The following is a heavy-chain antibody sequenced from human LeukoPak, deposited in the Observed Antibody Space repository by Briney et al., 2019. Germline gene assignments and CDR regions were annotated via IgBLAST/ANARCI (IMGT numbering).Heavy chain of an antibody. CDR3: ARLSNWGSH. CDR1: GGSITTSNYY. J-gene: IGHJ4*02. V-gene: IGHV4-39*01. CDR2: IYYSGNT. Sequence: PSETLSLTCTVSGGSITTSNYYWGWIRQPPGKGLEWIGNIYYSGNTYYNPSLKSRVTISVDPSKTQFSLKLSSVTAADTAVYYCARLSNWGSHWGQGTLVTVSS. D-gene: IGHD7-27*01.